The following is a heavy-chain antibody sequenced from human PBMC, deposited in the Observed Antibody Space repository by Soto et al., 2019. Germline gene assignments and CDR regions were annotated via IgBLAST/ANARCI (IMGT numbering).Heavy chain of an antibody. D-gene: IGHD1-7*01. J-gene: IGHJ4*02. CDR2: IKRKTDGGTT. CDR1: GFTFSNAW. CDR3: NSGWNSDY. V-gene: IGHV3-15*01. Sequence: PGGSLRLSCAASGFTFSNAWMSWVRQAPGKGLEWVGRIKRKTDGGTTEYAGAVKGRFTISRDDSKNTLYLQMSSLKTEDTAVYYCNSGWNSDYWGQGTLVTVSS.